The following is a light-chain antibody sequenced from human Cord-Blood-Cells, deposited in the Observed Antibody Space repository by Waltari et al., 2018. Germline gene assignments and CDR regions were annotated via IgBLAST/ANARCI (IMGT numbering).Light chain of an antibody. Sequence: QSVLTQPPSVSGAPGQRVTISCTGSSSNIGAGYDVHWYQQLPGTAPKLRIYGKCNRPAGVPDRFSGSKSAPSASLAISWVQADDEADYYCQAYDSSLSGVVFGGGTKLTVL. CDR2: GKC. J-gene: IGLJ2*01. V-gene: IGLV1-40*01. CDR1: SSNIGAGYD. CDR3: QAYDSSLSGVV.